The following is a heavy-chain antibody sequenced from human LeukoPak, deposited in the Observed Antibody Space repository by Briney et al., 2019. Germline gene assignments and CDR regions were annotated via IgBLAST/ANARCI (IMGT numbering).Heavy chain of an antibody. V-gene: IGHV4-30-4*01. Sequence: SQTLSLTCTVSGGSISSGDYYWSWIRQPPGKGLEWIGYIYYSGSTYYNPSLKTRVTISVDTSKNQFPLKLSSVTAADRAVYYCARAPYHSSGSSFFHIRGQRTMVTVSS. CDR2: IYYSGST. J-gene: IGHJ3*02. D-gene: IGHD3-22*01. CDR3: ARAPYHSSGSSFFHI. CDR1: GGSISSGDYY.